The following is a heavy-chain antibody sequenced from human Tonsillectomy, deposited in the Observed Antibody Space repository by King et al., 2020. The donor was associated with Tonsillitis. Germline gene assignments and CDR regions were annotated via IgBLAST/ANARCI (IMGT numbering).Heavy chain of an antibody. D-gene: IGHD2-15*01. CDR1: GFTFSSYA. CDR2: ISYDGNNQ. CDR3: ARAMGYCTGDSCPQGY. J-gene: IGHJ4*02. V-gene: IGHV3-30*04. Sequence: VQLVESGGGVVQPGRSLRLSCAASGFTFSSYAFHWVRQAPGKGLEWVAVISYDGNNQYYTDSVKGRFTISRDNSKNTLYLQMNSLRTEDTAIYYCARAMGYCTGDSCPQGYWGQGTLVTVSS.